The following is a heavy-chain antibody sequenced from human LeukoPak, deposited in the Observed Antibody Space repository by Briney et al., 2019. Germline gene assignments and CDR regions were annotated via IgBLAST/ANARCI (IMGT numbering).Heavy chain of an antibody. J-gene: IGHJ4*02. CDR2: ISDSGSIT. V-gene: IGHV3-23*01. Sequence: GGSLRLSCAASGFAFSSLAMGWVREAPGKGLEWVSVISDSGSITYYADSVKGRFTISRDNSKNTLFLQMNSLGAEDTAVYYCAKDARRTNGWYFFDYWGQGTLVTVSS. CDR3: AKDARRTNGWYFFDY. CDR1: GFAFSSLA. D-gene: IGHD6-19*01.